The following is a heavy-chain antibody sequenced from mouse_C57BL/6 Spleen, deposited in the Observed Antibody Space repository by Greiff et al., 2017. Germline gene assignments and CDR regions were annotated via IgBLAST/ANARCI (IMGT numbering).Heavy chain of an antibody. V-gene: IGHV1-64*01. CDR1: GYTFTSYW. Sequence: QVQLQQSGAELVKPGASVKLSCKASGYTFTSYWMHWVKQRPGQGLEWIGMIHPNSGSTNYNEKFKSKATLTVDKSSSTAYMQLSSLTSEDSAVYYCARRGYYGSSYDLYFDVWGTGTTVTVSS. J-gene: IGHJ1*03. D-gene: IGHD1-1*01. CDR3: ARRGYYGSSYDLYFDV. CDR2: IHPNSGST.